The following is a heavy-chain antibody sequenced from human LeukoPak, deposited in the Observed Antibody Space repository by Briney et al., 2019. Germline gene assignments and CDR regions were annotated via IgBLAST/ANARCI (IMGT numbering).Heavy chain of an antibody. Sequence: GASVKVSCKASGYTFTSYGISWVRQAPGQGLEWMGWIGAYNGNTNYAQKLQGRVTMTTDTSTSTAYMELRSLRSDDTAVYYCARDITMIVVVTADAFDIWGQGTMVTVSS. CDR3: ARDITMIVVVTADAFDI. J-gene: IGHJ3*02. V-gene: IGHV1-18*01. D-gene: IGHD3-22*01. CDR1: GYTFTSYG. CDR2: IGAYNGNT.